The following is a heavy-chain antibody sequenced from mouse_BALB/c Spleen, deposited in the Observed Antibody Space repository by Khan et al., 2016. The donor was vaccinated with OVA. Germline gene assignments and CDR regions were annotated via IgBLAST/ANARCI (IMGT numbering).Heavy chain of an antibody. Sequence: LQQPGSELVRPGASVHLSCKASGYTFTSYLIHWVKQRPGQGLVWIGHIYPGSGSTNFDAKFKNKATLMVATSSNTAYMQLSSLTSDDSAVYYCTRLLYGYGYFDVWGAGTTVTVSS. V-gene: IGHV1S22*01. CDR1: GYTFTSYL. CDR2: IYPGSGST. J-gene: IGHJ1*01. CDR3: TRLLYGYGYFDV. D-gene: IGHD1-1*01.